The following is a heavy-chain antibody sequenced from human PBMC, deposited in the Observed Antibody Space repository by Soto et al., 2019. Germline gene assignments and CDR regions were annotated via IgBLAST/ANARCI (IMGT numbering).Heavy chain of an antibody. J-gene: IGHJ6*02. Sequence: LQLQESGSGLVKPSQTLSLTCAVSGGSISSGGYSWSWIRQPPGKVLEWIGYIYHSGSTYYNPSLNSRVAISVDRSKNQFSLKLSSVTAADTAVYYCARRRGFPYYYGMDVWGQGTTVTVSS. CDR2: IYHSGST. D-gene: IGHD5-12*01. CDR1: GGSISSGGYS. V-gene: IGHV4-30-2*01. CDR3: ARRRGFPYYYGMDV.